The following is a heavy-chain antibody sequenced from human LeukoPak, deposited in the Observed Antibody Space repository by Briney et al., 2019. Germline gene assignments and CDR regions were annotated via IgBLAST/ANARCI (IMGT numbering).Heavy chain of an antibody. CDR3: TRDGSGWSAY. D-gene: IGHD6-19*01. CDR2: IKSDGTET. Sequence: GGSLRLSCAASGFTFSAYWMGWVRQGPGKGLEWVANIKSDGTETFSVDSVKGRFTISRDNAKNSLYQNMNSLRAEDTAMYYCTRDGSGWSAYWGQGTLVTVSS. CDR1: GFTFSAYW. V-gene: IGHV3-7*04. J-gene: IGHJ4*02.